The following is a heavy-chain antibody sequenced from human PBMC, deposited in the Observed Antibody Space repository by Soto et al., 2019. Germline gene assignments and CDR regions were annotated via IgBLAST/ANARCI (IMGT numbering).Heavy chain of an antibody. D-gene: IGHD3-10*01. CDR1: GFTFSSYA. J-gene: IGHJ6*02. CDR2: ISYDGSNK. V-gene: IGHV3-30-3*01. CDR3: ARVSLGEYMSPGYYYYGMDV. Sequence: PGGSLRLSCAASGFTFSSYAMHWVRQAPGKGLEWVAVISYDGSNKYYADSVKGRFTISRDNSKNTLYLQMNSLRAEDTAVYYCARVSLGEYMSPGYYYYGMDVWGQGTTVTVSS.